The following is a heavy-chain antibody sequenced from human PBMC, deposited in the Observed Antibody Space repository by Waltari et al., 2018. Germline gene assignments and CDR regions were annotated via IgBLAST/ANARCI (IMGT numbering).Heavy chain of an antibody. J-gene: IGHJ2*01. V-gene: IGHV1-69*14. Sequence: QVQLVQSGAEVKKPGSSVKVSCKASGGNFSSSPISWVRQAPGQGLEWMGGISPSFGTANYAQKFQGRVTITADKSTSTAYMELSSLRSEDTAVYYCARGRGSSGRNWYFDLWGRGTLVTVSS. CDR2: ISPSFGTA. CDR3: ARGRGSSGRNWYFDL. D-gene: IGHD6-19*01. CDR1: GGNFSSSP.